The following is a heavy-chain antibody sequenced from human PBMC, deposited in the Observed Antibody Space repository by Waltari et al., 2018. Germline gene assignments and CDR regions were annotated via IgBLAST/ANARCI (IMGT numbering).Heavy chain of an antibody. J-gene: IGHJ4*02. Sequence: EVQLVQSGAEVKKPGESLKISCKGSGYSFTSYWIGWVRQMPGKGLEWMGIIYPGDSDTRYRPSFQGQVTISADKSISTAYLQWSSLKASDTAMYYCARTYCSGGSCHDPGDYWGQGTLVTVSS. CDR2: IYPGDSDT. V-gene: IGHV5-51*01. CDR3: ARTYCSGGSCHDPGDY. CDR1: GYSFTSYW. D-gene: IGHD2-15*01.